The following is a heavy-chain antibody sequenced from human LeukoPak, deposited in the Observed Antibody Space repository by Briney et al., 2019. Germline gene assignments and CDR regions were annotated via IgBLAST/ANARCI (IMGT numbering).Heavy chain of an antibody. D-gene: IGHD6-13*01. CDR3: AAERYSDSCCWFDP. V-gene: IGHV1-58*01. J-gene: IGHJ5*02. Sequence: ASVKVSCKASGFTFSSSAAQWVRQARGQHLEWIGWIGVGSGSTSYAQEFQERVTITRDMSTTTAYLELSSLRPEDTAVYYCAAERYSDSCCWFDPWGQGTLVTVSS. CDR2: IGVGSGST. CDR1: GFTFSSSA.